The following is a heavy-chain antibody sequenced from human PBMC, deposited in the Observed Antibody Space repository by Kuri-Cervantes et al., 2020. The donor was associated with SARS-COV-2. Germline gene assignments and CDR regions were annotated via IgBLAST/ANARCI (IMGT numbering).Heavy chain of an antibody. J-gene: IGHJ5*02. Sequence: SETLSLTCTVSGGSISSSSYYWGWIRQPPGKGLEWIGSIYYSGSTYYNPSLKSRVTMSVDTSKNQFSLKLSSVTAADTAVYYCARADNGANWFDPWGQGTLVTVSS. D-gene: IGHD1-14*01. CDR2: IYYSGST. V-gene: IGHV4-39*07. CDR3: ARADNGANWFDP. CDR1: GGSISSSSYY.